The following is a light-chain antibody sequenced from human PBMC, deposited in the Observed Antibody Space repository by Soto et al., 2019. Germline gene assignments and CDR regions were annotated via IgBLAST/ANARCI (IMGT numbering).Light chain of an antibody. V-gene: IGKV3-20*01. J-gene: IGKJ5*01. CDR1: QKISSRY. CDR3: QQYGGTPPIT. Sequence: EIVLTQSPCTLSLSPGERATLSCRASQKISSRYLAWYLQKPGQAPRFLIYGASSRATGIPDRFSGSGSGTDFTLTISRLEPEDFAVYYCQQYGGTPPITFGQGTRLEIK. CDR2: GAS.